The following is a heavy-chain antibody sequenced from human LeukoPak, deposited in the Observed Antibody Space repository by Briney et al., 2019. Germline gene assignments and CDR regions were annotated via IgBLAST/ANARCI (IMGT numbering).Heavy chain of an antibody. J-gene: IGHJ4*02. Sequence: PSETLSLTCAVYGGSFSGYYWSWIRQPPGKGLEWIGEINHSGSTNYNPSLKSRVTISVDTSKNQFSLKLSSVTAAATAVYYCARGDPNGTSPPDLDYWGQGTLVTVSS. CDR2: INHSGST. CDR1: GGSFSGYY. V-gene: IGHV4-34*01. D-gene: IGHD1-1*01. CDR3: ARGDPNGTSPPDLDY.